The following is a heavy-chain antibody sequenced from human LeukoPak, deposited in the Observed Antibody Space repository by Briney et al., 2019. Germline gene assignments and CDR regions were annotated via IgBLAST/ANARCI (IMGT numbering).Heavy chain of an antibody. D-gene: IGHD3-9*01. CDR3: ARGRIWYYDILTGRSRFDY. V-gene: IGHV4-34*01. Sequence: SETLSLTCAVYGGSFSGYYWSWIRQPPGKGLEWIGEINHSGSTNYNPSLKSRVTISVDTSKNQFSLKLSSVTAADTAVYYCARGRIWYYDILTGRSRFDYWGQGTLVTVSS. CDR1: GGSFSGYY. CDR2: INHSGST. J-gene: IGHJ4*02.